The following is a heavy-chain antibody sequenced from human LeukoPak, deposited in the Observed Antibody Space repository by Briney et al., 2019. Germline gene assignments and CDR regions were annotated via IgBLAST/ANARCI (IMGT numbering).Heavy chain of an antibody. J-gene: IGHJ6*03. CDR3: AKTNTDIVVVPAATSYYYMDV. D-gene: IGHD2-2*01. CDR1: GFTFSSYA. V-gene: IGHV3-23*01. CDR2: ISGSGGST. Sequence: GGSLRLSCAASGFTFSSYAMSWVRQAPGKGLEWVSAISGSGGSTYYADSVKGRFTISRDNSKDTLYLQMNSLRAEDTAVYYCAKTNTDIVVVPAATSYYYMDVWGKGTTVTVSS.